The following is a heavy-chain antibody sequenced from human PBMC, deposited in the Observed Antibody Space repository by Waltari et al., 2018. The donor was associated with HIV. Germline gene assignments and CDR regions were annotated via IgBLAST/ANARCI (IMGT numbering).Heavy chain of an antibody. CDR3: ARDYCSSTSCTVDY. J-gene: IGHJ4*02. D-gene: IGHD2-2*01. V-gene: IGHV3-48*01. Sequence: EVQLVESGGGLVQPGGSLRLSCAASGFIFRTYSMNWVRQAPGKGLGWVSHISSSSTTIYYAVSVKGRFTISRDNAKNSLYLQMNSLRAEDTAVYYCARDYCSSTSCTVDYWGQGTLVTVSS. CDR2: ISSSSTTI. CDR1: GFIFRTYS.